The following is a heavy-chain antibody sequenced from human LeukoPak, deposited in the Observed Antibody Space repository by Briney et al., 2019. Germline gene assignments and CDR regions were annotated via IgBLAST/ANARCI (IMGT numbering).Heavy chain of an antibody. CDR1: GYTFTSYG. V-gene: IGHV1-18*01. J-gene: IGHJ4*02. D-gene: IGHD5-18*01. CDR3: ATAMAAPFLDY. CDR2: ISAYNGNT. Sequence: APVKVSCKASGYTFTSYGISWVRQAPGQGLEWMGWISAYNGNTNYAQKLQGRVTMTTDTSTSTAYMELRSLRSDDTAVYYCATAMAAPFLDYWGQGTLVTVSS.